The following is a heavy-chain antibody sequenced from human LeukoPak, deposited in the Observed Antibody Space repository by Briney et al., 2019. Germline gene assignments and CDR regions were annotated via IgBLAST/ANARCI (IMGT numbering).Heavy chain of an antibody. D-gene: IGHD2-21*02. V-gene: IGHV3-21*01. CDR2: ISGSSRHI. CDR1: GFTFSDYT. CDR3: ARGYCGGDCYGD. J-gene: IGHJ1*01. Sequence: GGSLRLSCAASGFTFSDYTMNWVRQAPGKGLEYVSSISGSSRHIYYADSVKGRFTISRDNTKSSLYLQMNSLRVEDMAVYYCARGYCGGDCYGDWVQGTLVTVSS.